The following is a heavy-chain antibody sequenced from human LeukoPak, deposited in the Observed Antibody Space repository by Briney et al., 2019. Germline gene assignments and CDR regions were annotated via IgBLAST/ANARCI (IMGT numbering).Heavy chain of an antibody. CDR3: ARAITMVRGGLILSVDYYGMDV. CDR1: GFTFSSYS. Sequence: GSLRLSCAASGFTFSSYSMNWVRQAPGKGLEWVSSISSSSSYIYYADSVKGRFTISRDNAKNSLYLQMNSLRAEDTAVYYCARAITMVRGGLILSVDYYGMDVWGQGTTVTVSS. CDR2: ISSSSSYI. J-gene: IGHJ6*02. V-gene: IGHV3-21*01. D-gene: IGHD3-10*01.